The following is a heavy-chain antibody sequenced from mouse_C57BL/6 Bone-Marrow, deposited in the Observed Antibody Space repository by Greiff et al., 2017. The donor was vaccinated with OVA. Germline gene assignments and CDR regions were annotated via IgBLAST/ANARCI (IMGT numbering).Heavy chain of an antibody. V-gene: IGHV1-81*01. J-gene: IGHJ2*01. CDR3: ARGYGLFDY. CDR2: IYPRSGNT. Sequence: VKLVESGAELARPGASVKLSCKASGYTFTSYGISWVKQRTGQGLEWIGEIYPRSGNTYYNEKFKGKATLTADKSSSTAYMELRSLTSEDSAVYFCARGYGLFDYWGQGTTLTVSS. CDR1: GYTFTSYG. D-gene: IGHD1-1*01.